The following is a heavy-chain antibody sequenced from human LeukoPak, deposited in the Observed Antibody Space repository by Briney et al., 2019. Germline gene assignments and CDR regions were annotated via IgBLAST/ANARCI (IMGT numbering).Heavy chain of an antibody. J-gene: IGHJ3*01. V-gene: IGHV4-59*01. CDR1: GGSISSYY. Sequence: SETLSLTCTVSGGSISSYYWSWIRQPPGKGLEWIGNIFYTGSTKYNPSLKSRVTISVDTSKNQFSLKLSSVTAADTAMYYCARSAHYYYDSASSGVAFDVWGQGTLVTVSP. D-gene: IGHD3-22*01. CDR2: IFYTGST. CDR3: ARSAHYYYDSASSGVAFDV.